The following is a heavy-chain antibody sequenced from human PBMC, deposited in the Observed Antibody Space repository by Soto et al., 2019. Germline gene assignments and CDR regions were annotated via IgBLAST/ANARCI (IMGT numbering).Heavy chain of an antibody. V-gene: IGHV4-4*02. Sequence: QVQLQESGPGLVKPSGTLSLTCAVSGGSISTSNWWSWVRQPPGKGLEWIGEVYHSGSTNYNPSFKRRAXXXVXXSKNQFSLKLKSVTAADTALYYCARTSTSGTRLDSWGQGSLVTVSS. J-gene: IGHJ4*02. CDR1: GGSISTSNW. CDR3: ARTSTSGTRLDS. CDR2: VYHSGST. D-gene: IGHD1-1*01.